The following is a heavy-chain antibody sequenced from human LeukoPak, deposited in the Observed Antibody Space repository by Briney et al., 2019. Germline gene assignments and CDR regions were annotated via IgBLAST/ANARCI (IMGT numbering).Heavy chain of an antibody. V-gene: IGHV3-23*01. Sequence: PGGSLRLSCAASGFTFSSYAMSWVRQAPGKGLEWVSAISGSGGSTYYADSVKGRFTISRDNSKNTLYLQMNSLRAEDTAVYYCAKAFYDYVWGSYRLSYYYYGMDVWGQGTTVTVSS. CDR1: GFTFSSYA. CDR3: AKAFYDYVWGSYRLSYYYYGMDV. CDR2: ISGSGGST. J-gene: IGHJ6*02. D-gene: IGHD3-16*02.